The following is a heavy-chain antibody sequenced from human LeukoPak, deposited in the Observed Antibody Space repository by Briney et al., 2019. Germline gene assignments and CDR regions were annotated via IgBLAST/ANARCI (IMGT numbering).Heavy chain of an antibody. CDR1: GGSFSGYY. CDR2: IYYSGST. D-gene: IGHD3-22*01. CDR3: ARGSEYYDSSGYSRYYYYYGMDV. J-gene: IGHJ6*02. V-gene: IGHV4-31*11. Sequence: PSETLSLTCAVHGGSFSGYYWSWIRQHPGKGLEWIGYIYYSGSTYYNPSLKSRVTISVDTSKNQFSLKLSSVTAADTAVYYCARGSEYYDSSGYSRYYYYYGMDVWGQGTTVTVSS.